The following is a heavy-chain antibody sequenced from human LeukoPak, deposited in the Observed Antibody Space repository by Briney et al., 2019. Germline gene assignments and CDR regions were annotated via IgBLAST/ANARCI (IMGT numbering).Heavy chain of an antibody. J-gene: IGHJ6*02. CDR2: INAGNGNT. D-gene: IGHD3-10*01. Sequence: ASVKVSCKASGYTFTSYAMHWVRQAPGQRLEWMGWINAGNGNTKYSQKFQGRVTITRDTSASTACMELSSLRSEDTAVYYCARGRGGVIARYYGMDVWGQGTTVTVSS. CDR1: GYTFTSYA. V-gene: IGHV1-3*01. CDR3: ARGRGGVIARYYGMDV.